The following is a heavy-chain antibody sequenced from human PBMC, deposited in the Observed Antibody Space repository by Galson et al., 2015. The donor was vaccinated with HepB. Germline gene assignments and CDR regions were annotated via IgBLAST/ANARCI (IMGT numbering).Heavy chain of an antibody. CDR2: GEPSYSVT. J-gene: IGHJ6*02. CDR1: GDTCGGYW. V-gene: IGHV5-10-1*03. CDR3: ARRYCSGSSCAGAHFYYYCLDV. D-gene: IGHD2-15*01. Sequence: PGDGERNPGEVLALSCEGCGDTCGGYWGSWVRHERWEGVEGMGGGEPSYSVTVDNPSAEGHATISVDKSIATAYLQWRSLKAPGTAVYYCARRYCSGSSCAGAHFYYYCLDVWGQGTTVTVSS.